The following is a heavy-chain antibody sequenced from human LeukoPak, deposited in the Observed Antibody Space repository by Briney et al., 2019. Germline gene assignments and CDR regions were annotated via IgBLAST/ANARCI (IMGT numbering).Heavy chain of an antibody. J-gene: IGHJ5*02. V-gene: IGHV4-30-4*02. CDR2: IYYSGST. D-gene: IGHD3-10*02. CDR3: VRVMLGTPNWFDP. Sequence: PSETLSLTCTVSGGSISSGDYYWSWIRQPPGKGLEWIGYIYYSGSTYYNPSLKSRVTISVDTSKNQFSLKLSSVTAADTAVYYCVRVMLGTPNWFDPWGQGTLVTVSS. CDR1: GGSISSGDYY.